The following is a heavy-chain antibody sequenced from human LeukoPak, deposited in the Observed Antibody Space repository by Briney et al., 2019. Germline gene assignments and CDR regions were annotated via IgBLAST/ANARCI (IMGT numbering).Heavy chain of an antibody. CDR1: GASISSYY. J-gene: IGHJ5*02. V-gene: IGHV4-59*01. CDR3: AKDWELGS. D-gene: IGHD1-26*01. CDR2: IYIRGST. Sequence: SETLSLTCSVSGASISSYYWNWIRQPPGKGLEWIGNIYIRGSTNYNPSLESRVTISLDTSKDLFSLKLTSVTAADTAFYYCAKDWELGSWGQGTLVTVSS.